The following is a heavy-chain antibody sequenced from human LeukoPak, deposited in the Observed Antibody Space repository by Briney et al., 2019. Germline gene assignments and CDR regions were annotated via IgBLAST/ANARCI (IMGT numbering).Heavy chain of an antibody. V-gene: IGHV3-48*03. J-gene: IGHJ4*02. CDR2: ISSSGTTI. CDR3: ARDFRPDY. CDR1: GFTFSSFE. Sequence: GGSLRLSCAASGFTFSSFEMNWVRQAPGKGLEWVSYISSSGTTICYADSVKGRFTISRDNAKNTLYLQMNSLRAEDTAVYYCARDFRPDYWGQGTLVTVSS.